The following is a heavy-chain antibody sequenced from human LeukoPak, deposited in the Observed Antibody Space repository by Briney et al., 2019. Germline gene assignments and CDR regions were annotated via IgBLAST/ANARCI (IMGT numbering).Heavy chain of an antibody. CDR3: ARLGAVAPLGSDDDI. CDR2: IYTSGST. Sequence: PSETLSLTCTVSGGSISSYYWSWIRQPAAKGLEWIGRIYTSGSTNYNPSLKSRVTMSVDTSKNQFSLKLSSVTAADTAVYYCARLGAVAPLGSDDDIWGQGTMVTVSS. CDR1: GGSISSYY. V-gene: IGHV4-4*07. J-gene: IGHJ3*02. D-gene: IGHD6-19*01.